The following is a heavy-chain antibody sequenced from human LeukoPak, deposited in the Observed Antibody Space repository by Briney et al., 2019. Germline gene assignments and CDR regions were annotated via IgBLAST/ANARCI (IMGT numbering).Heavy chain of an antibody. V-gene: IGHV4-61*02. CDR3: AREWYSSGYYYVDYYYYMDV. CDR2: IYTSGST. D-gene: IGHD3-22*01. Sequence: SETLSLTCTVSGGSITNSNYYWGWIRQPAGKGLEWIGRIYTSGSTNYNPSLKSRVTMSVDTSKNQFSLKLSSVTAADTAVYYCAREWYSSGYYYVDYYYYMDVWGKGTTVTISS. CDR1: GGSITNSNYY. J-gene: IGHJ6*03.